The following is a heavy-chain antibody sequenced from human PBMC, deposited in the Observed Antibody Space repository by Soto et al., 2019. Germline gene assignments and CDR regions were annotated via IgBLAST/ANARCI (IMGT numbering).Heavy chain of an antibody. J-gene: IGHJ5*02. CDR1: GGSFSGYY. CDR3: AQGPPRYYDSPRHYWGDP. V-gene: IGHV4-34*01. CDR2: INHSGST. Sequence: QVQLQQWGAGLLKPSETLSLTCAVYGGSFSGYYWSWIRQPPGKGLEWIGEINHSGSTNYNPSLKRPVTQSGDTVKNPFPLKLSFVAARDTAVYYRAQGPPRYYDSPRHYWGDPWGQETLVPLSS. D-gene: IGHD3-22*01.